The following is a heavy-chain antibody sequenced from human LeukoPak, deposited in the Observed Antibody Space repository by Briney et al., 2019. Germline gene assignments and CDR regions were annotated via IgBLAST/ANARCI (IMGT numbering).Heavy chain of an antibody. D-gene: IGHD6-13*01. Sequence: SETLSLTCTVSGGSISSGGYYWSWIRQHPGKGLEWIGYIYYSGSTYYNPSLKSRVTISVDTSKNQFSLKLSSVTAADTAVYFCARDAFISLHRKAAAGTGYYGMEVWGQGTTVTVSS. CDR1: GGSISSGGYY. J-gene: IGHJ6*02. CDR2: IYYSGST. CDR3: ARDAFISLHRKAAAGTGYYGMEV. V-gene: IGHV4-31*03.